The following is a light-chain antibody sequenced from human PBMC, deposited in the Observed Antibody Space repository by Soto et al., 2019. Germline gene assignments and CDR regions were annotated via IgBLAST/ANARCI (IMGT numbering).Light chain of an antibody. CDR3: QQYANSPIT. Sequence: EILLTQSPGILSLSPGERASLSCGASQSISSSYLAWYQQKPGQAPRLLIYGASSRATGIPDRFSGSGSETDFTLTISRLEPEDFAVYYCQQYANSPITFGQGTRLEIK. J-gene: IGKJ5*01. CDR2: GAS. CDR1: QSISSSY. V-gene: IGKV3-20*01.